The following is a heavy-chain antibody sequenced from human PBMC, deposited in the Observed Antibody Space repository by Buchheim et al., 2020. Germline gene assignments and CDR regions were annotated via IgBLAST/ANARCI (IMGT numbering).Heavy chain of an antibody. CDR1: GGSISSGGYS. CDR3: ARSLVPYWYFDL. V-gene: IGHV4-30-2*01. CDR2: IYRSGST. J-gene: IGHJ2*01. Sequence: QLQLQESGSGLVKPSQTLSLTCAVSGGSISSGGYSWSWIRQPPGKAPEWIGYIYRSGSTYYNPSLKSRITISGDRSKNQFSLMLTSVTAADTAVYYCARSLVPYWYFDLWGRGTL.